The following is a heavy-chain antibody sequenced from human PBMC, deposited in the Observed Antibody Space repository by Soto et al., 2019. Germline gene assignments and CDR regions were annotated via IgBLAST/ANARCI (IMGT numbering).Heavy chain of an antibody. J-gene: IGHJ4*02. V-gene: IGHV4-34*01. CDR2: INHSGST. CDR3: ARGQYTMVRPTNLLDY. Sequence: SETLSLTCAVYGGSFSGYYWSWIRQPPGKGLEWIGEINHSGSTNYNPSLKSRVTISVDTSKNQFSLKLSSVTAADTAVYYCARGQYTMVRPTNLLDYWGQGTLVTVSS. CDR1: GGSFSGYY. D-gene: IGHD3-10*01.